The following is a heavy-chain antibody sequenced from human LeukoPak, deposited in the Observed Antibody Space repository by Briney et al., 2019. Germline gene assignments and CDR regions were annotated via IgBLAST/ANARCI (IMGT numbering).Heavy chain of an antibody. CDR2: INSEGSST. D-gene: IGHD3-10*01. Sequence: GGSLRLSCAAYGFTFSSYWMHWVRQAPGKGLVWVSRINSEGSSTIYADSVKGRFTISRDNAKNTLYLQMNSLTAEDTAVYYCATSRGPNWFDPWGQGTLVIVSS. V-gene: IGHV3-74*01. CDR3: ATSRGPNWFDP. CDR1: GFTFSSYW. J-gene: IGHJ5*02.